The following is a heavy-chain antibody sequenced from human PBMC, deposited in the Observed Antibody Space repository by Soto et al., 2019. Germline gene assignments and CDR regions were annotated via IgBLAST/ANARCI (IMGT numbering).Heavy chain of an antibody. D-gene: IGHD1-7*01. CDR3: ARERRNRNYYVGYAFDI. V-gene: IGHV1-69*04. CDR2: IIPILGIA. J-gene: IGHJ3*02. CDR1: GGTFSSYT. Sequence: SVKVSCKASGGTFSSYTISWVRQAPGQGLEWMGRIIPILGIANYAQKFQGRVTITADKSTSTAYMELSSLRSEDTAVYYCARERRNRNYYVGYAFDIWVQGTMVTVSS.